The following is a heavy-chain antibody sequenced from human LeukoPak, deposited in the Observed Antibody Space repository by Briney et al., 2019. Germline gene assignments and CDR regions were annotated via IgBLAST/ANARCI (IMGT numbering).Heavy chain of an antibody. CDR2: IYYSGST. CDR3: ARSSYDDTGYFQH. J-gene: IGHJ1*01. D-gene: IGHD5-12*01. CDR1: GGSISSGDYY. Sequence: PSETLSLTCTVSGGSISSGDYYWSWIRQHPGKGLEWIGYIYYSGSTYYNPSLKSRVTISVDTSKNQFSLKLSSVTAADTAVYYCARSSYDDTGYFQHWGQGTLVTVSS. V-gene: IGHV4-31*03.